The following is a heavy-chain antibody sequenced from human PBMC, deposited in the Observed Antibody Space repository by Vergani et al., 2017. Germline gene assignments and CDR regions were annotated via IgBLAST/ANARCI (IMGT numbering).Heavy chain of an antibody. CDR2: IHTGRST. D-gene: IGHD2-15*01. Sequence: QMQLQESGPGLLRPSQTLSLTCTVSGGSMNSGDYYWSWIRQPAGKGPEWIGHIHTGRSTDLNPSFKSRVSISVDTSKSQFSLKLNSVTVADTAVYYCARSRPYCTSGSCPAIWGQGTLVTVSS. CDR1: GGSMNSGDYY. V-gene: IGHV4-61*02. CDR3: ARSRPYCTSGSCPAI. J-gene: IGHJ4*02.